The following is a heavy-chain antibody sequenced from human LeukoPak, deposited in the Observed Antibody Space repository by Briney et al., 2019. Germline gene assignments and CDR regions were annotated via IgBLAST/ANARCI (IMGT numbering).Heavy chain of an antibody. CDR1: GYSISSGYY. CDR2: IYHSGRT. CDR3: ARGPEAAAPLYNWFDP. J-gene: IGHJ5*02. Sequence: SETLSLTCTVSGYSISSGYYWGWIRQPPGEGLEWIGSIYHSGRTFYTPSLTSRVTISVDTSKNQFSLKLTSVTAADTAVYYCARGPEAAAPLYNWFDPWGQGTLVTVSS. D-gene: IGHD6-13*01. V-gene: IGHV4-38-2*02.